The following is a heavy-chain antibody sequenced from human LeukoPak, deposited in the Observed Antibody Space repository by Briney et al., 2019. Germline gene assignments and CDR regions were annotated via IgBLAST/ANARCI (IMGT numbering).Heavy chain of an antibody. CDR3: TRDPHCGIGSCYGFDP. CDR1: GGSIRSYY. V-gene: IGHV4-4*07. J-gene: IGHJ5*02. Sequence: SETLSLTCTVSGGSIRSYYWSWIRQPAGKGLEWMGRIYSSGTTNYNPSLKSRVTVSVDTSKNQFSLKLSSVTAADTAVYYCTRDPHCGIGSCYGFDPWGQGTLVTVSS. CDR2: IYSSGTT. D-gene: IGHD2-15*01.